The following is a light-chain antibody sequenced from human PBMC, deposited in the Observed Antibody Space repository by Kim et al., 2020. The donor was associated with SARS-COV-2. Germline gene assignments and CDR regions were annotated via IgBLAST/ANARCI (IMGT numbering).Light chain of an antibody. CDR3: SSYTTSSTVI. CDR2: EVS. V-gene: IGLV2-14*01. Sequence: QSVLTQPASVSGSPGQSITISCTGTSSDVGSYLYVSWYQQYPGKAPKLIIFEVSNRPSGVSHRFSGSKSGNTASLTISGLQAEDEADYYCSSYTTSSTVIFGGGTQLTVL. CDR1: SSDVGSYLY. J-gene: IGLJ2*01.